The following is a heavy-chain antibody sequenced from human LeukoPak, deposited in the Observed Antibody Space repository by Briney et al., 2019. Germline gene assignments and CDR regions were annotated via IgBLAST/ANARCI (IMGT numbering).Heavy chain of an antibody. D-gene: IGHD1-7*01. CDR3: ARGDNWNSSYYYYMDV. Sequence: GRSLGLSCAVSGFTFTIYSLNLFPHAPRKGLHWVSYISTSSTIYYADSVKARFTISRNNAKNSLYLQMNSLRAEDTAMYYCARGDNWNSSYYYYMDVWGKGPTVTVSS. J-gene: IGHJ6*03. V-gene: IGHV3-48*04. CDR1: GFTFTIYS. CDR2: ISTSSTI.